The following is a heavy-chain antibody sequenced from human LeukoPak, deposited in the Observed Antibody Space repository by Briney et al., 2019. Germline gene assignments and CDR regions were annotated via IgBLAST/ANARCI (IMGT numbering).Heavy chain of an antibody. Sequence: GRSLRLSCAASGFTFSSYAMHWVRQAPGKGREWVAVISYDGSNKYYADSVKGRFTISRDNSKNTLYLQMNSLRAEDTAVYYCARDRGRLLDYWGQGTLVTVSS. CDR2: ISYDGSNK. V-gene: IGHV3-30*04. CDR1: GFTFSSYA. D-gene: IGHD2-15*01. J-gene: IGHJ4*02. CDR3: ARDRGRLLDY.